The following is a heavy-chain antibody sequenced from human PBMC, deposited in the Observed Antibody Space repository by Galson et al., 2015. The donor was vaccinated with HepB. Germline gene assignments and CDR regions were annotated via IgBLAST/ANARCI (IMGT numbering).Heavy chain of an antibody. CDR1: GFTFSNYA. CDR3: ARVGNDYDSSAYPFDY. D-gene: IGHD3-22*01. CDR2: IDSSTTYI. Sequence: LRLSCAASGFTFSNYAMNWVRQAPGTGLEWVASIDSSTTYIFYANSVRGRFTISRDNAKNSLYLQMNSLRAEDTAVYYCARVGNDYDSSAYPFDYWGQGTLVTVSS. V-gene: IGHV3-21*01. J-gene: IGHJ4*02.